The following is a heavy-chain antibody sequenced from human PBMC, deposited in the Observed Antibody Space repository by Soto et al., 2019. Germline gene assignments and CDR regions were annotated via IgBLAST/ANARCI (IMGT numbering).Heavy chain of an antibody. CDR3: AKDIWPVAGNFQH. Sequence: EVQLVESGGGLVQPGRSLRLSCAASGFTFDDYAMHWVRQAPGKGLEWVSGISWNRGSIGYADSVKGRVTISRDNAKNSLYLKMNSLSAEDMALDYCAKDIWPVAGNFQHWGQGTLVTVSS. J-gene: IGHJ1*01. CDR2: ISWNRGSI. CDR1: GFTFDDYA. V-gene: IGHV3-9*03. D-gene: IGHD2-15*01.